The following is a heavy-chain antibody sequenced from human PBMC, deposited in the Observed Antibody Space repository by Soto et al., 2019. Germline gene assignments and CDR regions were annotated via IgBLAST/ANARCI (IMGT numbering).Heavy chain of an antibody. D-gene: IGHD4-17*01. CDR2: IRTNENT. J-gene: IGHJ4*02. CDR1: GLIFMAYP. V-gene: IGHV3-64*01. Sequence: EVQLVESGGALVKPGGSLRLSWAASGLIFMAYPMPWVRQAPGKGLEYVSPIRTNENTYYANSVKGRFTISRDNSKNTLYLQMGSLRAEDMAIYYCARGDDYVPFDYWGQGTVVTVSS. CDR3: ARGDDYVPFDY.